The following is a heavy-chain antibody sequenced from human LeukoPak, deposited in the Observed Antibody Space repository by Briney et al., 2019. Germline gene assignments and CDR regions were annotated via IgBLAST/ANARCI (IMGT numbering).Heavy chain of an antibody. Sequence: SETLSLTCTVSGXSYYWSWIRQPPGKGLEWIGFVYYSGNTNYNPSLKSRVTISLATSKNQFSLKLRSVTTADTAVYYCARGRYQLDYWGQGTLVTVSS. CDR1: GXSYY. D-gene: IGHD2-2*01. CDR3: ARGRYQLDY. V-gene: IGHV4-59*01. J-gene: IGHJ4*02. CDR2: VYYSGNT.